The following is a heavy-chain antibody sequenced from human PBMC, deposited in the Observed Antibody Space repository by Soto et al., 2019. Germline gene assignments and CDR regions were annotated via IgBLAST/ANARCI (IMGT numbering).Heavy chain of an antibody. CDR1: GGSISSYY. CDR2: IYYSGST. V-gene: IGHV4-59*01. Sequence: SETLSLTCTVSGGSISSYYWSWIRQPPGKGLEWIGYIYYSGSTNYNPSLKSRVTISVDTSKNQFSLKLSSVTAADTAVYYRARDRPTYCSGGSCYEVYFDYWGQGTLVTVSS. D-gene: IGHD2-15*01. J-gene: IGHJ4*02. CDR3: ARDRPTYCSGGSCYEVYFDY.